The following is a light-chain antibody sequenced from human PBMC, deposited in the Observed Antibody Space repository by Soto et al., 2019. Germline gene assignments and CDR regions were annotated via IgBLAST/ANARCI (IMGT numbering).Light chain of an antibody. Sequence: QSALTQPASVSGSPGQSITISCTGTSSDVGSHNLVSWYQQHPGQAPTLMIYEVSKRPLGVSTRFSASKSGNTASLTISGLPAEDEADYYCCSYGGSRAVFGGGTQLTVL. J-gene: IGLJ7*01. CDR1: SSDVGSHNL. V-gene: IGLV2-23*02. CDR2: EVS. CDR3: CSYGGSRAV.